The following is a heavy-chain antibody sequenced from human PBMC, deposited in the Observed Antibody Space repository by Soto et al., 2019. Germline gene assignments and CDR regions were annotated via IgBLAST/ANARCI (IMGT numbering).Heavy chain of an antibody. D-gene: IGHD3-16*01. V-gene: IGHV2-26*01. J-gene: IGHJ3*02. CDR1: GFSLSNARMG. CDR3: ARIKGDYVWGSYWGDGNDAFDI. Sequence: QVTLKESGPVLVKPTETLTLTCTVSGFSLSNARMGVSWIRQPPGKALEWLAHIFSNDEKSYSTSLKSRLTISKDTSKSQVVLTMTNMDPVDTATYYCARIKGDYVWGSYWGDGNDAFDIWGQGTMVTVSS. CDR2: IFSNDEK.